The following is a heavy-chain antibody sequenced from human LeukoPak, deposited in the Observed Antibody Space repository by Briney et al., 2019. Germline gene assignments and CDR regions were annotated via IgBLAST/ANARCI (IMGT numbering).Heavy chain of an antibody. V-gene: IGHV1-18*01. D-gene: IGHD6-13*01. CDR3: ARALDSSSWWDY. CDR2: ISGYNGNT. CDR1: GYTFSNYA. Sequence: ASVKVSCKASGYTFSNYAISWVRQAPGQGLEWMGRISGYNGNTNYAQKLQGRVTMTTDTSTSTAYMELRSLRSDDTAVYYCARALDSSSWWDYWGQGTLVTVSS. J-gene: IGHJ4*02.